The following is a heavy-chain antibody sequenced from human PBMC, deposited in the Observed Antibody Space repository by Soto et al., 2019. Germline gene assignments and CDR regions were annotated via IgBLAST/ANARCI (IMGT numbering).Heavy chain of an antibody. V-gene: IGHV3-23*01. D-gene: IGHD6-19*01. CDR1: GFTFSSYA. CDR2: ISGSGGST. J-gene: IGHJ6*02. CDR3: AKGAVAGLDYYYGMDV. Sequence: EVQLLESGGGLVQPGGSLRLSCAASGFTFSSYAMSWVRQAPGKGLEWVSAISGSGGSTYYADSVKGRFTISRDNSKNTLYLQMNSLRAEDTAVYYCAKGAVAGLDYYYGMDVWDQGTTVTVSS.